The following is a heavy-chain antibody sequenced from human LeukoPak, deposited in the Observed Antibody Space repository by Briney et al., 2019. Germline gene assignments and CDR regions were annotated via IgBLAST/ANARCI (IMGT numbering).Heavy chain of an antibody. D-gene: IGHD2-15*01. CDR1: GFTFSGYA. Sequence: GGSLRLSCAASGFTFSGYAMSWVRQAPGKGLEWVSAISGSGGSTYYADSVKGRFTISRDNSKNTLYLQMNSLRAEDTAVYYCAKTTIVVVAPTYFDYWGQGTLVTVSS. CDR3: AKTTIVVVAPTYFDY. J-gene: IGHJ4*02. V-gene: IGHV3-23*01. CDR2: ISGSGGST.